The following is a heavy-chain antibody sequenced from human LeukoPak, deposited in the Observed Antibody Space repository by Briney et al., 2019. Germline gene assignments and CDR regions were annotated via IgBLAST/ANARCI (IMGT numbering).Heavy chain of an antibody. V-gene: IGHV3-7*01. J-gene: IGHJ6*02. CDR2: INQDGSAK. Sequence: GSLRLSCTPSGFTFSIYWMSWVRQAPGKGLEWVANINQDGSAKYYVDSVKGRFTISRDNSKNTLFLQMNSLRAEDTAVFYCARAGGPHTVDVWGQGTTVTVSS. CDR1: GFTFSIYW. D-gene: IGHD2-8*02. CDR3: ARAGGPHTVDV.